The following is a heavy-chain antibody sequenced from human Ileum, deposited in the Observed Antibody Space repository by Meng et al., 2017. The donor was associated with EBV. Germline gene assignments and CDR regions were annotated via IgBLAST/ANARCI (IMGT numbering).Heavy chain of an antibody. CDR2: IYKSGST. Sequence: QLQLQEVGPGLVKPSQPLSLTCAVSGGSISSGGYYWSWIRQPPGKGLEWIGYIYKSGSTYYNPSLTSRVTISVDTSKNQFFLKLGSVTAADTGVYYCARGGDTSGYSLDYWGQGILVTVSS. D-gene: IGHD3-22*01. J-gene: IGHJ4*02. CDR1: GGSISSGGYY. V-gene: IGHV4-30-4*01. CDR3: ARGGDTSGYSLDY.